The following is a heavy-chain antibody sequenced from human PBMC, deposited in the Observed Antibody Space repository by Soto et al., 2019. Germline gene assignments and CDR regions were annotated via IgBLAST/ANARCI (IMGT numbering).Heavy chain of an antibody. D-gene: IGHD4-17*01. CDR1: GGSVNNANYF. CDR2: IYYSGST. CDR3: ARDADYVGSRGGMDV. V-gene: IGHV4-31*03. J-gene: IGHJ6*02. Sequence: QVRLEESGPGLVKPSETLSLICSVSGGSVNNANYFWNWIRHHPENGLEWIGYIYYSGSTRYNPSFKTRATLSIDTSKNQCSLRLNSVTVADTAVYFCARDADYVGSRGGMDVWGRGTTVTVSS.